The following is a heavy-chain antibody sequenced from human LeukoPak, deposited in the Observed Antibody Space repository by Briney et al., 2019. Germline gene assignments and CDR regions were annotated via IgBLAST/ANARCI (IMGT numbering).Heavy chain of an antibody. J-gene: IGHJ4*02. CDR3: AKAVEVRFLEWLTLSQEKYYFDY. Sequence: PGGSLRLSCAASGFTFSSYAMSWVRQAPGKGLEWVSAISGSGGSTYYADSVKGRFTISRDNSKNTLYLQMNSLRAEDTAVYYCAKAVEVRFLEWLTLSQEKYYFDYWGQGTLVTVSS. CDR1: GFTFSSYA. D-gene: IGHD3-3*01. CDR2: ISGSGGST. V-gene: IGHV3-23*01.